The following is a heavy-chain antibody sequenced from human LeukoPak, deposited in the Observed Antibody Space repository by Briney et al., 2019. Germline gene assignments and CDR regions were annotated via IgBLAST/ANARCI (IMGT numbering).Heavy chain of an antibody. CDR2: IGYRGGSI. CDR1: GFTFSNYA. J-gene: IGHJ6*03. V-gene: IGHV3-23*01. Sequence: GGSLRLSCAASGFTFSNYAMSWVRQAPGKGLEWVSIIGYRGGSIYYAYSVQGRFTISRDNSKNTLSLQMNGLRPEDTAVYYCAKSWGYTRPYYNYMDVWGKGATVTVSS. CDR3: AKSWGYTRPYYNYMDV. D-gene: IGHD3-16*02.